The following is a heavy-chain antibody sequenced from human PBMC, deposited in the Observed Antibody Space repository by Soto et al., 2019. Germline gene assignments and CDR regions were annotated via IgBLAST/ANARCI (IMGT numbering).Heavy chain of an antibody. V-gene: IGHV4-4*02. CDR1: GCSISSSNW. CDR2: IYHSGST. CDR3: ARGNYDILTGHHYFDY. Sequence: PSETLSLTCAVSGCSISSSNWWSWVRQPPGNGLEGIGEIYHSGSTKYNPSLKSRVTISVDKSKNQFSLKLSSVTAADTAVYYCARGNYDILTGHHYFDYWGQGTLVTVSS. J-gene: IGHJ4*02. D-gene: IGHD3-9*01.